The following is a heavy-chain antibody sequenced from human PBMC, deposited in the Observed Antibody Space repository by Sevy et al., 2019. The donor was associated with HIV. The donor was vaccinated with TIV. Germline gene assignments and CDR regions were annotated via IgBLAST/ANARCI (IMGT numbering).Heavy chain of an antibody. D-gene: IGHD1-26*01. CDR3: ARAPLISLDILGATSVFDS. Sequence: SETLCLTCTVSGGSTSLYYWSWIRQPPGKGLEWIGYIYFTGSTDYNPSLKSRVTISLDTSKNQFSLKLTSVTAADTAVYYCARAPLISLDILGATSVFDSWGQGTPVTVSS. CDR1: GGSTSLYY. V-gene: IGHV4-59*13. J-gene: IGHJ4*02. CDR2: IYFTGST.